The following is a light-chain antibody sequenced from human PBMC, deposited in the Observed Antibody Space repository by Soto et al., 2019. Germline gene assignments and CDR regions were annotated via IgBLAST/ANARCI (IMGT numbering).Light chain of an antibody. CDR3: QQYDHLPVT. Sequence: DIQMTQSPPSLSASVGDRVTITCQASQDINNYLNWYQQKPGKAPKLLIYDASNLETGVTSRFSGSGSGTDFTFTISSLQPEDIATYYCQQYDHLPVTFGGGTKVEIK. V-gene: IGKV1-33*01. J-gene: IGKJ4*01. CDR2: DAS. CDR1: QDINNY.